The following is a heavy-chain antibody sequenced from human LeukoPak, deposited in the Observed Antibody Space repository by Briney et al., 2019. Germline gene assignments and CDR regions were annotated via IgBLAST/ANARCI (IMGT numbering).Heavy chain of an antibody. CDR2: IKDDGSVK. Sequence: QPGGSLRLSCAASGFTFSSYAMHWVRQAPGKGLEWVANIKDDGSVKNHVDSLKGRFSISRDNARNSLYLQISSLRAEDTAVYYCAREVVATASAFDCWGQGTLVTVSS. D-gene: IGHD2-21*01. J-gene: IGHJ4*02. CDR1: GFTFSSYA. CDR3: AREVVATASAFDC. V-gene: IGHV3-7*03.